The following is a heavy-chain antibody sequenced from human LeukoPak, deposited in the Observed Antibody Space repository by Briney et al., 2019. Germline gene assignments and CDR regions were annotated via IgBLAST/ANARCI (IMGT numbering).Heavy chain of an antibody. CDR3: AKGSGYDTDFDY. CDR1: GFTFSTYV. J-gene: IGHJ4*02. V-gene: IGHV3-23*01. CDR2: ISGSGDNT. Sequence: GGSLRLSCAASGFTFSTYVISWVRQAPGKGLEWVSGISGSGDNTYYADSVKGRFTISRDNSKNTLYLQMNSLRDEDTAVYYCAKGSGYDTDFDYWGQGTLVSVSS. D-gene: IGHD5-12*01.